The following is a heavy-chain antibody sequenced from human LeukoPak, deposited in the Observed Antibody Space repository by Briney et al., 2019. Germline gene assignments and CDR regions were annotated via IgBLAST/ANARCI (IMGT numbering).Heavy chain of an antibody. Sequence: SGTLSLTCAVSGGSISSSAWWSWVRQPPGKGLEWIGEVYHSGSTNYNSFLKSRVTISVDKTKNQFSLKLTSATAADTAVYYCARDLGSSWFEPLDYWGQGILVIVSS. CDR2: VYHSGST. CDR3: ARDLGSSWFEPLDY. D-gene: IGHD6-13*01. V-gene: IGHV4-4*02. CDR1: GGSISSSAW. J-gene: IGHJ4*02.